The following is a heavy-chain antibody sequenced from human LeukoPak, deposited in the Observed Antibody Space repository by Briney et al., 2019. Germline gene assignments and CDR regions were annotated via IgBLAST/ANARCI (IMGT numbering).Heavy chain of an antibody. CDR2: IIPIFGTA. Sequence: GASVKVSCKASGGTFSSYAITWVRQAPGQGLEWMGRIIPIFGTANYAQKFQGRVTITTDESTSTAYMELSTLRSDDTAVYYCARVRPPGDSSNWFLEGYFDIWGQGTLVTVSS. J-gene: IGHJ4*02. CDR1: GGTFSSYA. D-gene: IGHD6-13*01. V-gene: IGHV1-69*05. CDR3: ARVRPPGDSSNWFLEGYFDI.